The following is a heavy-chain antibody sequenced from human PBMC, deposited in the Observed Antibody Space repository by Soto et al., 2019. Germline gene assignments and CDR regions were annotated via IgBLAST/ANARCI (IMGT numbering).Heavy chain of an antibody. J-gene: IGHJ4*02. CDR2: IFFTGTT. CDR1: GGSISHSDYY. Sequence: SETLSLTWTVSGGSISHSDYYWSWIRQPPGKRLEWIGYIFFTGTTHYNPSLKSRVIISVDTSKNQFSLNLTSVTAADTAVYYCARVSYGGNSEFDYWGQGTLVTVSS. CDR3: ARVSYGGNSEFDY. V-gene: IGHV4-30-4*01. D-gene: IGHD4-17*01.